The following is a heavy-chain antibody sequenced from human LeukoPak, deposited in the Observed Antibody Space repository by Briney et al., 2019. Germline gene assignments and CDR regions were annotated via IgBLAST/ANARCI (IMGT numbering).Heavy chain of an antibody. V-gene: IGHV1-18*01. CDR2: MSAYNGNT. D-gene: IGHD3-22*01. J-gene: IGHJ5*02. CDR3: ARVSPYYYDSSGYYFARWFDP. Sequence: ASVKISCKASGYTFTSYGINWVRQAPGQGLEWMGWMSAYNGNTNYAQKLQGRVTMTTDTSTSTAYMELRSLRSDDTAVYYCARVSPYYYDSSGYYFARWFDPWGQGTLVTVSS. CDR1: GYTFTSYG.